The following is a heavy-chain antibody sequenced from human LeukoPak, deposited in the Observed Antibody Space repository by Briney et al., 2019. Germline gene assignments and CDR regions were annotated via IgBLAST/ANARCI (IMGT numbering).Heavy chain of an antibody. J-gene: IGHJ5*02. V-gene: IGHV3-23*01. Sequence: PGGSLRLSCAASGFTFSSYAMSWVRQAPGKGLEWVSTIRGSGGSTYYADSVKGRFTISRDNSNNTLYLQMNSLRAEDTALYYCAKDRSYQLLSVLLNWFDPWGQGTLVTVSS. CDR1: GFTFSSYA. D-gene: IGHD2-2*01. CDR2: IRGSGGST. CDR3: AKDRSYQLLSVLLNWFDP.